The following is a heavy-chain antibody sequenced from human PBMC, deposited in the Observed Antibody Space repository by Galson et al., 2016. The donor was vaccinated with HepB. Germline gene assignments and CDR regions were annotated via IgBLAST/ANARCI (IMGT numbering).Heavy chain of an antibody. CDR2: MNPKSGNT. CDR1: GYTFTTYD. D-gene: IGHD5-12*01. J-gene: IGHJ5*02. CDR3: ARGNSGYRAGNWFDP. Sequence: SVKVSCKASGYTFTTYDINWVRQATGQGLEWMGWMNPKSGNTGYAQKFQGRVTMTRDTSINTAYMELSRLRSEDTAVYYCARGNSGYRAGNWFDPWGQGTLVTVSS. V-gene: IGHV1-8*01.